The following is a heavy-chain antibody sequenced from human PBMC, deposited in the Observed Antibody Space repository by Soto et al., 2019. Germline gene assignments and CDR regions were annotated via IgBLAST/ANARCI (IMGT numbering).Heavy chain of an antibody. D-gene: IGHD2-8*01. V-gene: IGHV3-9*01. CDR1: GISFGDYA. CDR3: AKDTPPGFYDANGHLDY. J-gene: IGHJ4*02. CDR2: INWDSGDI. Sequence: PGGSLRLSCVVSGISFGDYAMHWVRQVPGKGLEWVSGINWDSGDIGYADSVKGRFTISRDNAKNSLYLQMTSLKTEDTALYYCAKDTPPGFYDANGHLDYWGQGTPVTVSS.